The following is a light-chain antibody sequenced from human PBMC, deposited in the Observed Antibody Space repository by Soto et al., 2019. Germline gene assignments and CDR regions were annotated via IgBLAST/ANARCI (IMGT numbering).Light chain of an antibody. CDR3: SSYTSSSTYV. CDR1: SSDIGGYNY. J-gene: IGLJ1*01. CDR2: DVS. Sequence: QSALTQPASVSGSPGQSITFSCTGTSSDIGGYNYVSWYQQSPGKAPKLIIYDVSNRPSGVSNRFSVSKSGNTASLTISGLQAEDEGDYYCSSYTSSSTYVFGTGTKVTVL. V-gene: IGLV2-14*01.